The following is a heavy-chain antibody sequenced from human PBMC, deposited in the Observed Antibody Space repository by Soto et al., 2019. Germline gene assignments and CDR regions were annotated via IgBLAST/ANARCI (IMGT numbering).Heavy chain of an antibody. V-gene: IGHV4-30-2*01. CDR1: GGSISSGNSYS. Sequence: KTSETLSLTCAVSGGSISSGNSYSWSWIRQPPGKGLEWIGSISHTGGTSYNPSLKGRVTMSVDKSKNQFSLKLSSVTAADMAVYYCARAVAPYLGTWFDPWGQGTLVTVSS. CDR3: ARAVAPYLGTWFDP. CDR2: ISHTGGT. D-gene: IGHD3-16*01. J-gene: IGHJ5*02.